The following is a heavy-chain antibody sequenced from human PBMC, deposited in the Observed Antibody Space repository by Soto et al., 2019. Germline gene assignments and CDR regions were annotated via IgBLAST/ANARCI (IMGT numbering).Heavy chain of an antibody. Sequence: SETLSLTCTVSGGSVSSGSYYWSWIRQPPGKGLEWIGYIYYSGSTNYNPSLKSRVTISVDTSKNQFSLKLSSVTAADTAVYYCARGARVYYDFWSGSPFDYWGQGTLVTVSS. V-gene: IGHV4-61*01. CDR3: ARGARVYYDFWSGSPFDY. CDR2: IYYSGST. CDR1: GGSVSSGSYY. J-gene: IGHJ4*02. D-gene: IGHD3-3*01.